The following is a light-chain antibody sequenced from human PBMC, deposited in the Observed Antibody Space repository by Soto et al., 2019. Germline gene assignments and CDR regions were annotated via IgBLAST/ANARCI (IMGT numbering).Light chain of an antibody. Sequence: IVLTQSPGTLSLSPGERATLSCRASQTVSSNFLAWYQEKPGQGPRLLIYGASTRATGIPDRFSGSGSGTDFTLTISRLDPEDFAVYYCRQYGRPLGFAVGGGTKVDIK. J-gene: IGKJ4*01. CDR3: RQYGRPLGFA. V-gene: IGKV3-20*01. CDR2: GAS. CDR1: QTVSSNF.